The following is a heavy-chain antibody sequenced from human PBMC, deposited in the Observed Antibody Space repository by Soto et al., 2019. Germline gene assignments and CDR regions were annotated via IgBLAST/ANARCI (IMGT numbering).Heavy chain of an antibody. CDR1: GSRFSNYV. D-gene: IGHD2-2*02. Sequence: QVQLVQSGAEVKTPGSSLKVSCKVSGSRFSNYVISWVRQAPGHGLEWLGRIIPIFNSTKYAQSFQGRVTITADKSTRTDSLELSSLRSDYTSVYYCDREGRGKKAGYNGLVSLGYWGQGTLVTVSS. V-gene: IGHV1-69*06. J-gene: IGHJ4*02. CDR3: DREGRGKKAGYNGLVSLGY. CDR2: IIPIFNST.